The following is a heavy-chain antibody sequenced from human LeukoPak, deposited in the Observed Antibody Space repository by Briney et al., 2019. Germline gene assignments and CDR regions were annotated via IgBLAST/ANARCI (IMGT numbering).Heavy chain of an antibody. J-gene: IGHJ4*02. CDR1: GGTFSSYA. CDR2: IIPIFGTA. D-gene: IGHD3-10*01. V-gene: IGHV1-69*13. CDR3: ARGGVLWFGELRPLNFVY. Sequence: SVKVSCKASGGTFSSYAISWVRQAPGQGLEWMGGIIPIFGTANYAQKFQGRVTITADESTSTAYMELSSLRSEDTAVYYCARGGVLWFGELRPLNFVYWGQGTLVTVSS.